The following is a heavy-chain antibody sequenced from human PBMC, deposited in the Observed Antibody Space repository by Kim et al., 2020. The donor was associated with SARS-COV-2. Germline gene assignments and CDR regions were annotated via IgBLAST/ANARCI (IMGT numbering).Heavy chain of an antibody. V-gene: IGHV3-7*03. CDR3: ARDGIAVAGNYYYYGMDV. D-gene: IGHD6-19*01. CDR1: GFTFSSYW. CDR2: IKQDGSEK. Sequence: GGSLRLSCAASGFTFSSYWMSWVRQAPGKVLEWVANIKQDGSEKYYVDSVKGRFTISRDNAKNSLYLQMNSLRAEDTAVYYCARDGIAVAGNYYYYGMDVWGQGTTVTVSS. J-gene: IGHJ6*02.